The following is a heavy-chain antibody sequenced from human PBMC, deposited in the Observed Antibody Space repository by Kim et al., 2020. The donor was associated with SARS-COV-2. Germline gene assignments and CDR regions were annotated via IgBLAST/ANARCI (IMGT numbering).Heavy chain of an antibody. CDR1: GDSISAYY. J-gene: IGHJ5*02. V-gene: IGHV4-59*13. CDR3: AGGGGYYGSGGYFT. CDR2: LYYSGGT. Sequence: SETLSLTCTVSGDSISAYYWSWIRQPPGKGLEWIGYLYYSGGTNYNPSLKSRVTISIDTSRNQFSLKLSSVTAADTAVYYCAGGGGYYGSGGYFTWGQGTLVTVSS. D-gene: IGHD3-10*01.